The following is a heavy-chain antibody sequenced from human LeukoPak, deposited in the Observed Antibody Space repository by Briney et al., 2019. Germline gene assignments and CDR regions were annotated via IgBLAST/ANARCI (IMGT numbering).Heavy chain of an antibody. D-gene: IGHD3-16*01. CDR1: GGSVSSGSYF. V-gene: IGHV4-61*01. J-gene: IGHJ4*02. Sequence: SETLSLTCTVSGGSVSSGSYFWSWIRQPPGKGLEWMGYMYYSGSTKYNPSLMSRVTISVDTSKNQFSLNLSSVTAADTAVYYCARGRYDYGDSWGQGTLVTVSS. CDR3: ARGRYDYGDS. CDR2: MYYSGST.